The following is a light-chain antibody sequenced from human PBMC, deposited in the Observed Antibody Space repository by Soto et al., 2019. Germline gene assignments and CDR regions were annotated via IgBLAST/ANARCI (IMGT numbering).Light chain of an antibody. Sequence: DIQMTQSPSTLSASVGDRVTITCRASQSISSWLAWYQQKPGKAPKLLIYKASSLESGVPSRFSGSGSGTEFSLTISNLQPGDFATYYCQQYNTYLWTFGQGTKVDIK. V-gene: IGKV1-5*03. CDR2: KAS. J-gene: IGKJ1*01. CDR3: QQYNTYLWT. CDR1: QSISSW.